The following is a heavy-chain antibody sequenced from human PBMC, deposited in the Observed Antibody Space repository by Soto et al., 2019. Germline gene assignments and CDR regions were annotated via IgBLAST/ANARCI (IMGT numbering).Heavy chain of an antibody. D-gene: IGHD2-15*01. CDR2: ISGSGGST. J-gene: IGHJ4*02. V-gene: IGHV3-23*01. Sequence: SGGSLRLSWAASGFTFSSYAMSWVRQAPGKGLEWVSAISGSGGSTYYADSVKGRFTISRDNSKNTLYLQMNSLRAEDTAVYYCAKDLSVVAAYFDYWGQGTLVTVSS. CDR1: GFTFSSYA. CDR3: AKDLSVVAAYFDY.